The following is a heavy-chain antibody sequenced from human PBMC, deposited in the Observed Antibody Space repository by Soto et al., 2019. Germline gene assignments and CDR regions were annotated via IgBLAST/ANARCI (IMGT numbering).Heavy chain of an antibody. CDR2: IIPIFGTA. D-gene: IGHD5-12*01. J-gene: IGHJ4*02. Sequence: SVKVSCKASGGTFSSYAISRVRQAPGQGLEWMGGIIPIFGTANYAQKFQGRVTITADKSTSTAYMELSSLRSEDTAVYYCASPGGDGYNSAYFDYWGQGTLVTVSS. V-gene: IGHV1-69*06. CDR3: ASPGGDGYNSAYFDY. CDR1: GGTFSSYA.